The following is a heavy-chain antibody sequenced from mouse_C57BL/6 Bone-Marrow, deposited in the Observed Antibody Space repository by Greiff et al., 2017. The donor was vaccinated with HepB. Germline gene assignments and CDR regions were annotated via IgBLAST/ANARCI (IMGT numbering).Heavy chain of an antibody. Sequence: QVQLQQPGAELVKPGASVKLSCKASGYTFTSYWMHWVKQRPGQGLEWIGMIHPNSGSTNYNEKFKSKATLTVDKSSSTAYMQLSSLTSEDSAVYYCARGDDSSGYVYYAMDYWGQGTSVTVSS. V-gene: IGHV1-64*01. CDR1: GYTFTSYW. D-gene: IGHD3-2*02. J-gene: IGHJ4*01. CDR3: ARGDDSSGYVYYAMDY. CDR2: IHPNSGST.